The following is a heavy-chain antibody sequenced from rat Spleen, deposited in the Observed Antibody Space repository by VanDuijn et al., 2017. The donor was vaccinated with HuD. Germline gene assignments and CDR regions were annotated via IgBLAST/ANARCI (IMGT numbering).Heavy chain of an antibody. J-gene: IGHJ2*01. CDR3: AREGNSGYPFDY. CDR2: ISYEGSST. V-gene: IGHV5-22*01. D-gene: IGHD4-3*01. CDR1: GFTFSNYD. Sequence: EVQLVESGGGLVQPGSPLKLSCAASGFTFSNYDMAWVRQAPTKGLEWVASISYEGSSTYYGDSVKGRFTISRDNAKSTLYLQMNSLRSEDTATYYCAREGNSGYPFDYWGQGVMVTVSS.